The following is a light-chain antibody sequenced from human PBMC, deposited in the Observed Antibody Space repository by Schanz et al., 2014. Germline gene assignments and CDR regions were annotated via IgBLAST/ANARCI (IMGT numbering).Light chain of an antibody. J-gene: IGLJ1*01. Sequence: QSALTQPASVSGSPGQSITISCTGSSSDVEFYNFISWYQQHPGKAPKRIIYYVSNRPSGVSNRFSGSKSGNTASLTISGPQAEDEADYYCASXXXXXXYVXXTXTXLTVL. CDR2: YVS. V-gene: IGLV2-14*03. CDR1: SSDVEFYNF. CDR3: ASXXXXXXYV.